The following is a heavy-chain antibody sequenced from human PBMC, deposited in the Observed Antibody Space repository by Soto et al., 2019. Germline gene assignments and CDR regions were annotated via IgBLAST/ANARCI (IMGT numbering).Heavy chain of an antibody. Sequence: SGKVSCNASAYTFTSYVMIWVRQAPGQGLEWMGWISAYNGNTNYAQKLQGRVTMTTDTSTSTAYMELRSLRSDDTAVYYCARGSYDIFTGPDYWGQGTLVTVSP. D-gene: IGHD3-9*01. J-gene: IGHJ4*02. CDR2: ISAYNGNT. CDR3: ARGSYDIFTGPDY. CDR1: AYTFTSYV. V-gene: IGHV1-18*01.